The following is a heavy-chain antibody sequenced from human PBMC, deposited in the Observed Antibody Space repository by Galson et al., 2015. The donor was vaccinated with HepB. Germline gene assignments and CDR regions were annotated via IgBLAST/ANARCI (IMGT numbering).Heavy chain of an antibody. Sequence: LRLSCAASGFTFSSYAMSWVRQAPGKGLEWVSAISGSGGSTYYADSVKGRFTISRDNSKNTLYLQMNSLRAEDTAVYYCAKVYYDSSGRRDYFDYWGQGTLVTVSS. J-gene: IGHJ4*02. V-gene: IGHV3-23*01. D-gene: IGHD3-22*01. CDR3: AKVYYDSSGRRDYFDY. CDR2: ISGSGGST. CDR1: GFTFSSYA.